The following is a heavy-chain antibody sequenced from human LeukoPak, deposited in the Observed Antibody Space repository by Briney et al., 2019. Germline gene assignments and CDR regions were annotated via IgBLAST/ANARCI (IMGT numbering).Heavy chain of an antibody. V-gene: IGHV1-46*01. CDR3: AIDRVGATIDY. J-gene: IGHJ4*02. D-gene: IGHD1-26*01. CDR2: INPSGGST. CDR1: GYTFTSYY. Sequence: ASVKVSCKASGYTFTSYYMHWVRQAPGQGLEGMGIINPSGGSTSYAQKFQGRVTMTRDTSTSTVYMELSSLRSEDTAVYYCAIDRVGATIDYWGQGTLVTVSS.